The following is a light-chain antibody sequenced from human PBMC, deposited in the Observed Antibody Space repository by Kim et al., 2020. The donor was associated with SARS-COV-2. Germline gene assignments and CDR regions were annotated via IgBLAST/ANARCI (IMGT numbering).Light chain of an antibody. V-gene: IGKV1-5*01. CDR1: QNINSW. J-gene: IGKJ2*01. CDR3: QQYSTYSYS. Sequence: SAAVGDTVIISRRGSQNINSWLAWYQQKPGKAPRFLIYDASDLRSGIPSRFRGRGSGTQFTLTISDLQPDDFATYYCQQYSTYSYSFGQGTKLEIK. CDR2: DAS.